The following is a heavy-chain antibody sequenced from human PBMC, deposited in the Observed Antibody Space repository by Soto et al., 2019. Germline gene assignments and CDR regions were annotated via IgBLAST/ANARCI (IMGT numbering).Heavy chain of an antibody. CDR3: ARHVRIRRGTREYSSSSSAFDI. CDR2: IYYSGST. J-gene: IGHJ3*02. V-gene: IGHV4-39*01. D-gene: IGHD6-6*01. CDR1: GGSISSSSYY. Sequence: SETLSLTCTVSGGSISSSSYYWGWIRQPPGKGLEWIGSIYYSGSTYYNPSLKSRVTISVDTSKNQFSLKLSSVTAADAAVYYCARHVRIRRGTREYSSSSSAFDIWGQGTMVTVSS.